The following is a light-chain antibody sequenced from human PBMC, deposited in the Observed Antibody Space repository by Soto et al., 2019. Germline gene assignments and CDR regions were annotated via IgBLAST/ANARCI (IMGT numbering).Light chain of an antibody. V-gene: IGKV3-15*01. CDR2: GAS. CDR1: QSVSID. J-gene: IGKJ1*01. Sequence: EIVMTQSPATVPVSPGERVTLSCRASQSVSIDLAWYQQKPGQAPRLLIYGASTRATDIPPSFTGSGSGTEFTLTISSLQSEDFAVYYCQQYNNWPPTFGQGTKVDIK. CDR3: QQYNNWPPT.